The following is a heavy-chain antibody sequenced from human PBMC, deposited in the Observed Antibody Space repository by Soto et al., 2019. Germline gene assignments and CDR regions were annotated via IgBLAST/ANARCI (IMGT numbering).Heavy chain of an antibody. D-gene: IGHD3-22*01. CDR3: AREWDYYDSSGYPSLLIDY. CDR2: INHSGST. J-gene: IGHJ4*02. CDR1: GGSFSGYY. V-gene: IGHV4-34*01. Sequence: SETLSLTCAVYGGSFSGYYWSWIRQPPGKGLEWIGEINHSGSTNYNPSLKSRVTISVDTSKNQFSLKLSSVTAADTAVYYCAREWDYYDSSGYPSLLIDYWGQGTLVTVSS.